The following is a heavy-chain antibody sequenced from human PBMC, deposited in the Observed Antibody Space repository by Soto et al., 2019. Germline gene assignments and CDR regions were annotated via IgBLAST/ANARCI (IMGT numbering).Heavy chain of an antibody. Sequence: SETLSLTCTVSGDSINNYYWSWIRQPPGKRLEWIGYIYYTGSTTYNPSLESRVTMSVDTSKNQFSLKLSSVNAADTAVYYCAKYRRTEAEGFTLDYWGRGTLVTVSS. D-gene: IGHD6-13*01. CDR3: AKYRRTEAEGFTLDY. V-gene: IGHV4-59*01. CDR1: GDSINNYY. CDR2: IYYTGST. J-gene: IGHJ4*02.